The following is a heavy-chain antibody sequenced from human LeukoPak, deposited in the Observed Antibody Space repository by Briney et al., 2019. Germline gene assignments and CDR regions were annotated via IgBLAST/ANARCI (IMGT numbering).Heavy chain of an antibody. Sequence: SESLSLACTVSGGSISSYYWSWIRQPPGKGLERIVSIYYSGSTYYNPSLKSRVTIPLDTSKNQFSLKLSSVTAADTAVYYCARDLAALAYWGQGTLVTVSS. V-gene: IGHV4-59*12. CDR2: IYYSGST. J-gene: IGHJ4*02. CDR1: GGSISSYY. CDR3: ARDLAALAY. D-gene: IGHD5-12*01.